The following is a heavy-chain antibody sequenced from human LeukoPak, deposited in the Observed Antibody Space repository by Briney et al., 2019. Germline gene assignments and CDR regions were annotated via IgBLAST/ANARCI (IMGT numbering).Heavy chain of an antibody. Sequence: GGSLRLSCAASGFTFNTYTMNWVRQAPGKGLEWVSSISSGTSYIYYADSVKGRFTISRDNAKNSLYLQMNSLRAEDTAVYYCAKGPRGLHYYDSSGEVDYWGQGTLVTVSS. D-gene: IGHD3-22*01. CDR2: ISSGTSYI. J-gene: IGHJ4*02. CDR3: AKGPRGLHYYDSSGEVDY. CDR1: GFTFNTYT. V-gene: IGHV3-21*01.